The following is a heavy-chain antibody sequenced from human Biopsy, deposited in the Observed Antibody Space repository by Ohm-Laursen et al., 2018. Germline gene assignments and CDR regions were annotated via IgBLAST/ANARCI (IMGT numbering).Heavy chain of an antibody. Sequence: SRTLSLTCTVSGGPIDSYYWSWIRQPPGKALEWIGYIYFTGRTNYNPSLKSRVTMSVNTSKKQFSLKMSSVTAAGTADYYCARAGYNPDWNFDLWGRGTRVTVSS. J-gene: IGHJ2*01. D-gene: IGHD5-24*01. V-gene: IGHV4-59*12. CDR2: IYFTGRT. CDR3: ARAGYNPDWNFDL. CDR1: GGPIDSYY.